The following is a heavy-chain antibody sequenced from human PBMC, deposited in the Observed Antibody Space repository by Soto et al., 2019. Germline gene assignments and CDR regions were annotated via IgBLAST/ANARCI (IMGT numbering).Heavy chain of an antibody. CDR2: IYYSGST. CDR1: GGSISSYY. CDR3: ERLEYSSGWYRFGY. V-gene: IGHV4-59*01. D-gene: IGHD6-19*01. J-gene: IGHJ4*02. Sequence: SETLSLTCTVSGGSISSYYWSWIRQPPGKGLEWIGYIYYSGSTNYNPSLKSRVTISVDTSKNQFSLKLSSVTAADTAVYYCERLEYSSGWYRFGYWGQGTLVTVSS.